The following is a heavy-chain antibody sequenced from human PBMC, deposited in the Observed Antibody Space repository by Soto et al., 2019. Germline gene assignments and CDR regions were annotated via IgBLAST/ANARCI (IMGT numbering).Heavy chain of an antibody. V-gene: IGHV3-23*01. Sequence: EVQLLESGGGLVQPGGSLRLSCAASGFTFSSYAMSWVRQAPGKGLEWVSAISGSGGSTYYADSVKGRFTISRDNSKNTLYLQMNSLRAEGTAVYYCAKDYLGFLEWLLWDYWGRGTLVTVSS. CDR2: ISGSGGST. D-gene: IGHD3-3*01. J-gene: IGHJ4*02. CDR1: GFTFSSYA. CDR3: AKDYLGFLEWLLWDY.